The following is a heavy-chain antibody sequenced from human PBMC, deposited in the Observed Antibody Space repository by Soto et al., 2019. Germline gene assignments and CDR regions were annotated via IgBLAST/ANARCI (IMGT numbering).Heavy chain of an antibody. CDR2: INQDGSEK. Sequence: EVHLVESGGGLVQTGGSLRLSCAIFESTVSRDWMNWVRQAPGKGLEWVAHINQDGSEKYYVDSVTGRFTISSDNAKKSLYLQMNSLSPAEAAMYYCSGGVGDAFWGQGTLVTVSS. CDR3: SGGVGDAF. CDR1: ESTVSRDW. D-gene: IGHD1-26*01. J-gene: IGHJ4*02. V-gene: IGHV3-7*04.